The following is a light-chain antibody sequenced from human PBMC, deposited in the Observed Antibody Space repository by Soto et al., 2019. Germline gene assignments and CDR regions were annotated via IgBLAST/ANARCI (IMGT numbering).Light chain of an antibody. J-gene: IGKJ1*01. V-gene: IGKV3-20*01. CDR2: GAS. CDR1: QSVSSNQ. CDR3: QQYGGSPGT. Sequence: VLTQSPVTLSLSPGERATLSCRTSQSVSSNQSAWYQQTPGQAPRLLIYGASIRTTGIPDRFSGSGSGTNFTLTISRLETEDFAVYYCQQYGGSPGTFGQGTKVEIK.